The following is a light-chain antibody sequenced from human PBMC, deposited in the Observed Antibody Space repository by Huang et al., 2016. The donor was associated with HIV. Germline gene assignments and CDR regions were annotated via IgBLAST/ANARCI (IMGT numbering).Light chain of an antibody. J-gene: IGKJ4*01. CDR3: QQYNNWPLT. CDR1: QSVSSN. Sequence: ERVMTQSPATLSGSPGERATLSCRASQSVSSNLAWYQQKPGQAPRLLIYGASTRATGIPARFSGSGSGTEFTLTISSLQSEDFAVYYCQQYNNWPLTFGGGTKVEIK. V-gene: IGKV3-15*01. CDR2: GAS.